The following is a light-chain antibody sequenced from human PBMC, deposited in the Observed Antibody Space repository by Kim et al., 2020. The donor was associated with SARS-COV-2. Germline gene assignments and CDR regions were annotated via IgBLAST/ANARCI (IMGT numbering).Light chain of an antibody. Sequence: VTADTKSSITGSGTNLGDKKVRWYQQRPGQSPRLGIYEDIKRPSGIPERVSGSNPGNTATLTISGTQAMDEADYYCKAWDSSTGVFGRGTKLTVL. V-gene: IGLV3-1*01. CDR3: KAWDSSTGV. J-gene: IGLJ2*01. CDR2: EDI. CDR1: NLGDKK.